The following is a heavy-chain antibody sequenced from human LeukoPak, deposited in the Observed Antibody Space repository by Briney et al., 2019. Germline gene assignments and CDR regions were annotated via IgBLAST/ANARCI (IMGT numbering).Heavy chain of an antibody. CDR2: IDPNTGDT. D-gene: IGHD3-10*01. Sequence: ASVKVSCTASGQSLTGYFIHWARQAPGQGLEWVGRIDPNTGDTIYAQNFQGRVTVTSATSISTAYMELSRLTSDDTAVYFCARLGLHGSGTYYFFDYWGREPWSPSPQ. V-gene: IGHV1-2*06. CDR3: ARLGLHGSGTYYFFDY. CDR1: GQSLTGYF. J-gene: IGHJ4*02.